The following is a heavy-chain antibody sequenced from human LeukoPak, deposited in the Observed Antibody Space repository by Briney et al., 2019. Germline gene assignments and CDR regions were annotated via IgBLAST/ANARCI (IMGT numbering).Heavy chain of an antibody. V-gene: IGHV4-59*02. J-gene: IGHJ4*02. D-gene: IGHD5-24*01. CDR3: ASAREMATILAY. Sequence: SETLSLTCTVSGGSVSDYYWSWIRQPPGKGLEWIGYIYYSGSTNYNPSLKSRVTISVDTSKNQFSLKLSSVTAADTAVYYCASAREMATILAYWGQGTLVTVSS. CDR1: GGSVSDYY. CDR2: IYYSGST.